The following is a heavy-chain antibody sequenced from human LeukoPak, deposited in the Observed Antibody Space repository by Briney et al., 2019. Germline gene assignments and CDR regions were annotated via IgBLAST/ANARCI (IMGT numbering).Heavy chain of an antibody. Sequence: PGGSLRLSCAASGFTFDDYAMHWVRQAPGKGLEWVSGISWNSGSIGYADSVKGRFTISRDNAKNSLYLQMNSLRAEDTASYYCAKGGYSSSWYVDYWGQGTLVTVSS. D-gene: IGHD6-13*01. CDR1: GFTFDDYA. CDR3: AKGGYSSSWYVDY. CDR2: ISWNSGSI. V-gene: IGHV3-9*01. J-gene: IGHJ4*02.